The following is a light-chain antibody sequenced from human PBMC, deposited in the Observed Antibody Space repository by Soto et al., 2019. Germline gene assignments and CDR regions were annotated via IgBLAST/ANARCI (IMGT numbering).Light chain of an antibody. Sequence: DIQLTQSPSFLSASVGDRVTITCRASQGIASYLAWYQQKPGKAPNLLIYEASSLQTGVTSRFSGSGSGTDFTLTISNLQPEDFATYYCQQLNSFPRTFGQGTKVEIK. CDR3: QQLNSFPRT. J-gene: IGKJ1*01. V-gene: IGKV1-9*01. CDR2: EAS. CDR1: QGIASY.